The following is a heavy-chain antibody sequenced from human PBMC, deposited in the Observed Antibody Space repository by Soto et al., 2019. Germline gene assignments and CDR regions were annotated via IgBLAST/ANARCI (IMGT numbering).Heavy chain of an antibody. CDR3: TRWTVTNNWFDP. J-gene: IGHJ5*02. CDR1: GYTFTNYR. D-gene: IGHD4-17*01. Sequence: QVQLVQSGPEVKKPGASVTLSCKTSGYTFTNYRIGWVRQAPGQGLEWMGWISTYTGNTKSVQKFQGRVTLTTDTSTSTAYMDLRRLTSDDTAVYYCTRWTVTNNWFDPWGQGTLVTVSS. V-gene: IGHV1-18*01. CDR2: ISTYTGNT.